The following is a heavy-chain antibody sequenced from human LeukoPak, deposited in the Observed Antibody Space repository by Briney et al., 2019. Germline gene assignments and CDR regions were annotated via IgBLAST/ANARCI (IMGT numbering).Heavy chain of an antibody. V-gene: IGHV3-23*01. CDR2: IRVNCAGT. J-gene: IGHJ4*02. D-gene: IGHD3-10*02. Sequence: PGGSLRLSCAASGFTFNTYAMSWGRQAPRKGLEWVSAIRVNCAGTYYADSVKGRFTISRDNSKNTLYLQMNSLSAEDTAVYYCARGVNYFVLEYWGQGTLVTVSS. CDR1: GFTFNTYA. CDR3: ARGVNYFVLEY.